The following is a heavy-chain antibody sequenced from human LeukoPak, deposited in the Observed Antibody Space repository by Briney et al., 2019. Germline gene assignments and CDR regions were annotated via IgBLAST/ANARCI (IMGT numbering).Heavy chain of an antibody. J-gene: IGHJ4*02. D-gene: IGHD3-22*01. Sequence: SETLSLTCAVYGGSFSGYYWSWIRQPPGKGLEWIGEINHSGSTNYNPSLKSRVTISVDTSKNQFSLKLSSVTAADTAVYYCARGIPYYDSSGYYYDVEPDFDYWGQGTLVTVSS. CDR1: GGSFSGYY. V-gene: IGHV4-34*01. CDR3: ARGIPYYDSSGYYYDVEPDFDY. CDR2: INHSGST.